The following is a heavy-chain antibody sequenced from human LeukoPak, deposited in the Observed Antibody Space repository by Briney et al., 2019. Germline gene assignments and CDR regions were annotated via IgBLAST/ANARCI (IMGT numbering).Heavy chain of an antibody. CDR1: GYSISSGYY. V-gene: IGHV4-38-2*02. CDR3: AREINYRNWLDWFDP. CDR2: IYHSGST. Sequence: SETLSLTCTVSGYSISSGYYWGWIRQPPGKGLEWIGSIYHSGSTYYNPSLKSRVTISVDTSKNQFSLKLSSVTAADTAVYYCAREINYRNWLDWFDPWGQGTLVTVSS. J-gene: IGHJ5*02. D-gene: IGHD4-11*01.